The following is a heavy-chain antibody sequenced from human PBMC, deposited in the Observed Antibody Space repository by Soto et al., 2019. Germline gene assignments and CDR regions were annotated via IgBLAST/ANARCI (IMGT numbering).Heavy chain of an antibody. Sequence: SETLSLTCAVSGGSISSSNWWSWVRQPPGKGLEWIGEIYHSGSTNYNPSLKSRVTISVDKSKNQFSLKLSSVTAADTAVYYCARDNPGEVYYGMDVWGQGTTVTVSS. CDR1: GGSISSSNW. CDR2: IYHSGST. CDR3: ARDNPGEVYYGMDV. V-gene: IGHV4-4*02. J-gene: IGHJ6*02.